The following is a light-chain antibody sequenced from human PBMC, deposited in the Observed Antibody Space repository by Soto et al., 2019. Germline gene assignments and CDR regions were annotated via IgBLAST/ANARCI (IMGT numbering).Light chain of an antibody. J-gene: IGLJ1*01. V-gene: IGLV2-8*01. CDR3: SSYAGSNNPLYV. CDR1: SSDVGGYNY. CDR2: EVS. Sequence: QSVLTQPPSASGSPGQSVTIPCTGTSSDVGGYNYVSWYQQHPGKAPKLMIYEVSKRPSGVPDRFSGSKSGNTASLTVSGLQAEDEADYYSSSYAGSNNPLYVFGTGTKVTVL.